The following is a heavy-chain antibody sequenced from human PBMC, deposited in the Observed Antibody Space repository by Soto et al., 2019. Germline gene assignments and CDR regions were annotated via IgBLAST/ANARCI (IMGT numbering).Heavy chain of an antibody. Sequence: SVKVSCKASGGTFSSYAISWVRQAPGQGLEWMGGIIPIFGTANYAQKFQGRVTITADESTSTAYMELSSLRSEDTAVYYCARGAYCSGGSCYSRGTEYYFDYWGQGTLVTVSS. V-gene: IGHV1-69*13. D-gene: IGHD2-15*01. CDR3: ARGAYCSGGSCYSRGTEYYFDY. J-gene: IGHJ4*02. CDR1: GGTFSSYA. CDR2: IIPIFGTA.